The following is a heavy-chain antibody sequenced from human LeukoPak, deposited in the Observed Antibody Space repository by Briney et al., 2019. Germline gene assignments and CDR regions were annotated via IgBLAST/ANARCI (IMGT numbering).Heavy chain of an antibody. D-gene: IGHD6-6*01. CDR3: ARVYSSSPIH. Sequence: SETLSLTCSVSGGSISSSSSYWGWIRQPPGKGLEWIGEIYHSGSTNYNPSLKSRVTISVDKSKNQFSLKLSSVTAADTAVYYCARVYSSSPIHWGQGTLVTVSS. V-gene: IGHV4-39*07. CDR1: GGSISSSSSY. J-gene: IGHJ4*02. CDR2: IYHSGST.